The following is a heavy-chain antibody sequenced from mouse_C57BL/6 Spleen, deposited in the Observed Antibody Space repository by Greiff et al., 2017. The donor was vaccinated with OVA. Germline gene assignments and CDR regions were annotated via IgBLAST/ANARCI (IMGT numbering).Heavy chain of an antibody. D-gene: IGHD3-3*01. CDR2: IYPGSGNT. V-gene: IGHV1-76*01. CDR1: GYTFTDYY. J-gene: IGHJ4*01. CDR3: ARALGAMDY. Sequence: LVESGAELVRPGASVKLSCKASGYTFTDYYINWVKQRPGQGLEWIARIYPGSGNTYYNEKFKGKATLTAEKSSSTAYMQLSSLTSEDSAVYFCARALGAMDYWGQGTSVTVSS.